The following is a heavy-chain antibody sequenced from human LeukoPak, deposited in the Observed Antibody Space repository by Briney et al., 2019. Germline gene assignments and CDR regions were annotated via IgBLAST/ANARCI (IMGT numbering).Heavy chain of an antibody. CDR2: IYYSGST. D-gene: IGHD2-2*01. J-gene: IGHJ4*02. Sequence: SETLSLTGTVSGVSISSSSYYWGWIRQPPGKGLEWIGSIYYSGSTYYNPSLKSRVTISVDTSKNQISLRLSSVTAADTAVYYCARSKTYRSTWNTDYWGQGTLVTVSS. V-gene: IGHV4-39*07. CDR3: ARSKTYRSTWNTDY. CDR1: GVSISSSSYY.